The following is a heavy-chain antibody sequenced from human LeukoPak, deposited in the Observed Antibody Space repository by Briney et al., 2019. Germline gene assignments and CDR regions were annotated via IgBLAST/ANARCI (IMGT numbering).Heavy chain of an antibody. J-gene: IGHJ4*02. Sequence: GGSLRLSCAASGFTFSSYAMSWVRQAPGKGLEWVSAISGSGGSTYYADSVKGRFTISRDNSKNTLYLQMNSLRAEDMAVYYCAKDFSSGFGELSDYWGQGTLVTVSS. CDR1: GFTFSSYA. CDR3: AKDFSSGFGELSDY. V-gene: IGHV3-23*01. CDR2: ISGSGGST. D-gene: IGHD3-16*02.